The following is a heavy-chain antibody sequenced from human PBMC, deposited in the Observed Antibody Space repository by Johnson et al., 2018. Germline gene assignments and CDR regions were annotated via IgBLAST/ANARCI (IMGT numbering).Heavy chain of an antibody. V-gene: IGHV3-30*18. Sequence: QVQLVQSGGGVVQPGRSLGLSCAASGFTFSSYGMHWVRQAPGKGLEWVAVISYGGSYKYYADSVKGRFTISRDNSRNTLYLQMNSLRAEDTAVYYCAKDRHGYSYGYSYMDVWGKGTTVIVSS. CDR2: ISYGGSYK. CDR3: AKDRHGYSYGYSYMDV. J-gene: IGHJ6*03. D-gene: IGHD5-18*01. CDR1: GFTFSSYG.